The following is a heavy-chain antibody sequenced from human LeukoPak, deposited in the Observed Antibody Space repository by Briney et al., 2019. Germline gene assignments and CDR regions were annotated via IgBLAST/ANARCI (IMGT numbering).Heavy chain of an antibody. V-gene: IGHV3-15*01. J-gene: IGHJ3*02. CDR1: GFTVNKVW. CDR3: VTDPGEWEPI. CDR2: IKSKTDGGTT. Sequence: GGSLRLSCAASGFTVNKVWMRVRQAPGKGLEWVGRIKSKTDGGTTDYGAPVKGRFIISRDDSKNTLYLQMNGLKIEDTAVYYCVTDPGEWEPIWGQGTMVTVSS. D-gene: IGHD1-26*01.